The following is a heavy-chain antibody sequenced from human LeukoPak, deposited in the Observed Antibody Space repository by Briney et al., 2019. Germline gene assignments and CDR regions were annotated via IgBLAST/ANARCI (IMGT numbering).Heavy chain of an antibody. D-gene: IGHD6-13*01. Sequence: SETLSLTCAVSGYSISSGYFWAWVRQPPGKGLEWIGSIYHSGSTYYNPSLKSRVTISVDTSKNQFSLKLSSVTAADTAVYYCARSIAAAGPGPFDYWGQGTLVTVSS. V-gene: IGHV4-38-2*01. CDR2: IYHSGST. J-gene: IGHJ4*02. CDR1: GYSISSGYF. CDR3: ARSIAAAGPGPFDY.